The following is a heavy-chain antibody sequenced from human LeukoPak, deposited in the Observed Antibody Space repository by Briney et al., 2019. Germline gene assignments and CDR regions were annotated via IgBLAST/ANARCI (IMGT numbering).Heavy chain of an antibody. CDR2: INPNSGDT. CDR3: ARVRYRLAETYIDY. CDR1: GYIFTGYY. D-gene: IGHD3-16*01. V-gene: IGHV1-2*02. Sequence: ASVKVSCKASGYIFTGYYMHWVRQAPGQGLEWMGWINPNSGDTNYAQKVQGRVTMTRDTSISTAYMELSRLRSDDTAVYYCARVRYRLAETYIDYWGQGTLVTVSS. J-gene: IGHJ4*02.